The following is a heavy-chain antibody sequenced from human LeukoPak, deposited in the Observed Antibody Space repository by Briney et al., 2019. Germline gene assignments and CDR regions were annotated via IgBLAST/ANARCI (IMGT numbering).Heavy chain of an antibody. CDR1: GDSVSSNSAA. Sequence: SQTLSLTCAISGDSVSSNSAAWNWIRQSPSRGLEWLGRTYYRSKWYNDYAVSVKSRITINPDTSKNQFSLQLNSVTPEDTAAYYCAKGLDCSSTSCYTSYNWFDPWGQGTLVTVSS. D-gene: IGHD2-2*01. CDR2: TYYRSKWYN. V-gene: IGHV6-1*01. CDR3: AKGLDCSSTSCYTSYNWFDP. J-gene: IGHJ5*02.